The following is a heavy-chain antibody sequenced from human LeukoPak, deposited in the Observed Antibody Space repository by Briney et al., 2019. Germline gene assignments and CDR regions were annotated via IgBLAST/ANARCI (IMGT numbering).Heavy chain of an antibody. CDR1: GYTFTSYD. CDR3: ARDRESSSSVWFDP. CDR2: MNPNSGNT. Sequence: ASVKVSXKASGYTFTSYDINWVRQATGQGLEWMGWMNPNSGNTGYAQKFQGRVTMTRNTSISTAYMELSSLRSEDTAVYYCARDRESSSSVWFDPWGQGTLVTVSS. V-gene: IGHV1-8*01. D-gene: IGHD6-6*01. J-gene: IGHJ5*02.